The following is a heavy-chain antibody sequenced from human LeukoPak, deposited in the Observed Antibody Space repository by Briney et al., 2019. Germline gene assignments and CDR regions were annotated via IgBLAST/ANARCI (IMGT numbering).Heavy chain of an antibody. V-gene: IGHV3-21*01. J-gene: IGHJ6*03. D-gene: IGHD1-14*01. CDR2: ISSSGSYI. CDR3: ARVGPWVNPDYYYYYMDV. CDR1: RFTFSSYS. Sequence: GGSLRLSCAASRFTFSSYSMNWVREAPGKGLEGVSSISSSGSYIYYAASVKGRFTISRDNAKTSLYLQMNSLRAEDTAVYYCARVGPWVNPDYYYYYMDVWGKGTTVTVSS.